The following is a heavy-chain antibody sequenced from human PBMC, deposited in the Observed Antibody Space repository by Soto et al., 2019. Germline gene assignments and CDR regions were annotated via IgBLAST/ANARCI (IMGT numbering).Heavy chain of an antibody. CDR2: IIPIFGTA. D-gene: IGHD3-22*01. CDR3: ARGNHYYDSSGYYEDY. Sequence: QVQLVQSGAEVKKPGSSVKVSCKASGGTFSSYAISWVRQAPGQGLDWMGGIIPIFGTANYAQKFQGRVTITADESTSTAYMELSSLRSEDTAVYYCARGNHYYDSSGYYEDYWGQGTLVTVSS. J-gene: IGHJ4*02. V-gene: IGHV1-69*01. CDR1: GGTFSSYA.